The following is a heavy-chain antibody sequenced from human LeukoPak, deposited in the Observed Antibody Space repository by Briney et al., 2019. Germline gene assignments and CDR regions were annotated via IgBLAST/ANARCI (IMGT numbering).Heavy chain of an antibody. CDR2: IYYSGNT. V-gene: IGHV4-59*08. D-gene: IGHD3-10*01. Sequence: SETLSLTCTVSGGSISSYYWSWIRQPPGKGLEWIGYIYYSGNTNYNPSLKSRVTISVDTSKNQFSLKLSSVTAADTAVYYCARLITMVRGVIPVRAFDIWGQGTMVTVSS. CDR3: ARLITMVRGVIPVRAFDI. CDR1: GGSISSYY. J-gene: IGHJ3*02.